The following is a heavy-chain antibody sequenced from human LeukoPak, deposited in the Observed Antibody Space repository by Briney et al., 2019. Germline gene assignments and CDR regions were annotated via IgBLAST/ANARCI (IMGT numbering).Heavy chain of an antibody. CDR1: GGSISSSSYY. D-gene: IGHD5-12*01. CDR2: IYYGGST. CDR3: ARRVIVATIDY. V-gene: IGHV4-39*01. J-gene: IGHJ4*02. Sequence: SETLSLTCTVSGGSISSSSYYWAWIRQPPGKGREWIGSIYYGGSTYYNPSLKSRVTISADTSKNQFSLKLSSVTAADTAVYFCARRVIVATIDYWGQGTLVTVSS.